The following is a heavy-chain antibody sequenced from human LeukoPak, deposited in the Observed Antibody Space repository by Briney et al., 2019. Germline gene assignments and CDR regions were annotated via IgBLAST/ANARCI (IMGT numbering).Heavy chain of an antibody. V-gene: IGHV3-43D*03. CDR2: ISWDGGST. CDR3: AKGIYYYGSGSPGDYYYYMDV. D-gene: IGHD3-10*01. Sequence: GRSLRLSCAASGFTFDDYAMHWVRQAPGKGLEWVSLISWDGGSTYYADSVKGRFTTSRDNSKNSLYLQMNSLRAEDTALYYCAKGIYYYGSGSPGDYYYYMDVWGKGTTVTVSS. J-gene: IGHJ6*03. CDR1: GFTFDDYA.